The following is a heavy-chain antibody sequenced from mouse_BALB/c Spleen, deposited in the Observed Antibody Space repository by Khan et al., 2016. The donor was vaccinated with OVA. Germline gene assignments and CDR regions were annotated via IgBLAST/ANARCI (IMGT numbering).Heavy chain of an antibody. CDR2: INTYTGEP. D-gene: IGHD2-10*01. V-gene: IGHV9-3-1*01. J-gene: IGHJ4*01. CDR3: TRPPYFSYTLNH. Sequence: QIQLVQSGPELKKPGETVKISCKASGYTFTNYGMNWVKQSLGKALKWMGWINTYTGEPTYADDFKGRFAFSLDTTANTAYLQINNLINDDTATYFCTRPPYFSYTLNHWGQGTSVTVSS. CDR1: GYTFTNYG.